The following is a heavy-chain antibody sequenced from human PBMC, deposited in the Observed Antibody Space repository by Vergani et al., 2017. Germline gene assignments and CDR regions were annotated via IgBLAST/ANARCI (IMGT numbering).Heavy chain of an antibody. CDR3: ARDGGDYGDLPDWFDP. V-gene: IGHV4-61*02. J-gene: IGHJ5*02. CDR2: IHTTGST. Sequence: QVQLQESGPGLVKPSQTLSLTCSVSGGSTTSGGFYWSWIRQPAGKGLEWIGRIHTTGSTKYNPSLESRVTMSVDTSKNQFSLKLSSVTAADTAVYYCARDGGDYGDLPDWFDPWGQGTLVTVSS. D-gene: IGHD4-17*01. CDR1: GGSTTSGGFY.